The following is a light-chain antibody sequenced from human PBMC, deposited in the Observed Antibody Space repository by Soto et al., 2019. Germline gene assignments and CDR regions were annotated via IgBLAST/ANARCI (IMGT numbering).Light chain of an antibody. CDR1: SSDVGSYNL. V-gene: IGLV2-23*01. CDR2: EGS. J-gene: IGLJ2*01. CDR3: CSYAGSGDVV. Sequence: QSVLTQPASVSGSPGQSITISCTGTSSDVGSYNLVSWYQQHPGKAPKLMIYEGSKRPSGVSNRFSGSKSGNTASLTISGLQAEDEADYYCCSYAGSGDVVFGGGTKVTVL.